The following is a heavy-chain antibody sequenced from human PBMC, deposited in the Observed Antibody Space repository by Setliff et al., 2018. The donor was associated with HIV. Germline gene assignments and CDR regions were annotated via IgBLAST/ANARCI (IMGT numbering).Heavy chain of an antibody. D-gene: IGHD3-3*01. CDR3: ARGRFTVLRKEYFDY. CDR2: INHSGDA. CDR1: GRLFSGYY. V-gene: IGHV4-34*01. J-gene: IGHJ4*02. Sequence: SETLSLTCAVYGRLFSGYYWSWFRQSPGKRLEWIGEINHSGDAYYSRSLKSRATLLVDTSKNQFSLKLESMTAADTALYFCARGRFTVLRKEYFDYWSQGMVVTVSS.